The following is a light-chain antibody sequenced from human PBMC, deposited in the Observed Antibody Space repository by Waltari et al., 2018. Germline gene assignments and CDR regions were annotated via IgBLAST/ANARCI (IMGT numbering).Light chain of an antibody. Sequence: QSVLTQPPSVSAAPGQKVTISCSGSTSNIANNYVSWYQQLPGTAPKVLIFFNNQRPSGIPDRFSGSRSGTSATLGITGLQTGDEADYYCATFDNSLSAVVFGGGTKLTVL. J-gene: IGLJ2*01. CDR1: TSNIANNY. CDR2: FNN. CDR3: ATFDNSLSAVV. V-gene: IGLV1-51*01.